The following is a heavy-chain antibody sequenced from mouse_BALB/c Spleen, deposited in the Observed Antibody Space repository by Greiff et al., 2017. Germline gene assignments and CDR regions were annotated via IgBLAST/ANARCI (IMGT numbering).Heavy chain of an antibody. CDR2: ISYSGST. Sequence: EVKLVESGPGLVKPSQSLSLTCTVTGYSITSDYAWNWIRQFPGNKLEWMGYISYSGSTSYNPSLKSRISITRDTSKNQFFLQLNSVTTEDTATYYCARSWLPALDYWGQGTTLTVSS. CDR3: ARSWLPALDY. J-gene: IGHJ2*01. CDR1: GYSITSDYA. D-gene: IGHD2-2*01. V-gene: IGHV3-2*02.